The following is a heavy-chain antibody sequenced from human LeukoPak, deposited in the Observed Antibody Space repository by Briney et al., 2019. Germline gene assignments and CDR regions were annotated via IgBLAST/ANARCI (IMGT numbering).Heavy chain of an antibody. D-gene: IGHD3-10*01. Sequence: ASMKVSCKASGYTFTAYYMHWVRQAPGQGLEWMGCINPNSGDTDYAQKFQGRVTMTRDTSISTAYMELTRLRSDDTAVYYCARGLLSTFYYVSGTYYNLPDFDYWGQGILVTVSS. J-gene: IGHJ4*02. CDR2: INPNSGDT. V-gene: IGHV1-2*02. CDR3: ARGLLSTFYYVSGTYYNLPDFDY. CDR1: GYTFTAYY.